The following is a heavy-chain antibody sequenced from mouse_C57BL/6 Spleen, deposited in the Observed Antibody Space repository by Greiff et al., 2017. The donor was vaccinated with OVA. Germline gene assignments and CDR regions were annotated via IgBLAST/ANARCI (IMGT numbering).Heavy chain of an antibody. CDR1: GYTFTDYN. J-gene: IGHJ1*03. CDR3: ARSRAGKGYWYFDV. V-gene: IGHV1-18*01. CDR2: INPNNGGT. D-gene: IGHD4-1*01. Sequence: EVQLQQSGPELVKPGASVKIPCKASGYTFTDYNMDWVKQSHGKSLEWIGDINPNNGGTIYNQKFKGKATLTVDKSSSTAYMELRSLTSEDTAVYYCARSRAGKGYWYFDVWGTGTTVTVSS.